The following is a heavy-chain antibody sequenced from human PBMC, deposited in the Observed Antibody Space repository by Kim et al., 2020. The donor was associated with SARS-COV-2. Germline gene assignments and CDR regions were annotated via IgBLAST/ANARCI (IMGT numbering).Heavy chain of an antibody. CDR3: ARDLEFVIGPMVRGVMCRV. CDR1: GFTFSSYS. V-gene: IGHV3-21*01. CDR2: ISSSSHI. Sequence: GGSLRLSCAASGFTFSSYSMNWVRQAPGKGLEWVSSISSSSHIYYADSVKDRFTISRDNDKNSLYLQMNSLRAEDTGVYYCARDLEFVIGPMVRGVMCRVWGQGTTVTVSS. D-gene: IGHD3-10*01. J-gene: IGHJ6*02.